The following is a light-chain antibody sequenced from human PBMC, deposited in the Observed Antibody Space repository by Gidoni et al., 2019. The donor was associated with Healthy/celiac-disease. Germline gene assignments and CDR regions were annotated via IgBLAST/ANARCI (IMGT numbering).Light chain of an antibody. Sequence: PPASPPGASTTPSCRGQHSVSNNVAWYQQKPGPAPRLLISGATTRATSIPTRFSGSGSGKEFPLTISRLPSEDFAVYCCQQYNNWPWTFGQGTKVEIK. CDR1: HSVSNN. CDR3: QQYNNWPWT. CDR2: GAT. V-gene: IGKV3-15*01. J-gene: IGKJ1*01.